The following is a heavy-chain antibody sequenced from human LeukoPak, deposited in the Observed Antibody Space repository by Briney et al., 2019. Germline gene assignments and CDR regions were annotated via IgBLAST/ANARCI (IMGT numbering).Heavy chain of an antibody. Sequence: GGSLRLSCAASGFTFSSYSMNWVRQAPGRGLEWVSSISSSSSYIYYADSVKGRFTISRDNAKNSLYLQMNSLRAEDTAVYYCAREGGGSYWGFDYWGQGTLVTVSS. CDR2: ISSSSSYI. D-gene: IGHD1-26*01. J-gene: IGHJ4*02. CDR1: GFTFSSYS. CDR3: AREGGGSYWGFDY. V-gene: IGHV3-21*01.